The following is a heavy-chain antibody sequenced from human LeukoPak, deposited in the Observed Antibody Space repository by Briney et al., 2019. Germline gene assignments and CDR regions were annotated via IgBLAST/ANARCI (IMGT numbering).Heavy chain of an antibody. CDR3: ARKVSKYGSLWSQPGVFDY. Sequence: PLEAPSHTCAVHGGSSSGSMLSTISEPLRKGLEWGGEFNHSGSVNYNTPIKSRVTISVDTSKNQFSLKLSSVTAADTAVYYCARKVSKYGSLWSQPGVFDYWGQGTLVTVSS. D-gene: IGHD3-10*01. J-gene: IGHJ4*02. V-gene: IGHV4-34*01. CDR2: FNHSGSV. CDR1: GGSSSGSM.